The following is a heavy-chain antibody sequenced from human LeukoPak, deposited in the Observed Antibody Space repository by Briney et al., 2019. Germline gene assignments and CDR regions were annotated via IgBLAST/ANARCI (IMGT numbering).Heavy chain of an antibody. J-gene: IGHJ6*03. CDR1: GYTFTSHY. D-gene: IGHD4-17*01. Sequence: ASVKVSCKASGYTFTSHYMQWVRQAPGQGLEWMGWISAYNGNTNYAQKLQGRVTMTTDTSTSTAYMELRSLRSDDTAVYYCARDYGDYDYYYYYYMDVWGKGTTVTISS. CDR2: ISAYNGNT. CDR3: ARDYGDYDYYYYYYMDV. V-gene: IGHV1-18*04.